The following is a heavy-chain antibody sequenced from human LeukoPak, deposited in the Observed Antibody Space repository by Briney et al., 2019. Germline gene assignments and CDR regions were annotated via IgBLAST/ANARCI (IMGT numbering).Heavy chain of an antibody. J-gene: IGHJ6*03. D-gene: IGHD5-18*01. CDR1: GGSFSGYY. CDR2: INHSGST. CDR3: ARGGGSYGYYMDV. V-gene: IGHV4-34*01. Sequence: PSETLSLTCAVYGGSFSGYYWSWIRQPPGKGLEWMGEINHSGSTNYNPSLKSRVTISVDTSKNQFSLKLSSVTAADTAVYYCARGGGSYGYYMDVWGKGPTVTVSS.